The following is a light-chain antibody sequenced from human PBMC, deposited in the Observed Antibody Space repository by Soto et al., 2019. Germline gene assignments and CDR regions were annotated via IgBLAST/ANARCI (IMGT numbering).Light chain of an antibody. V-gene: IGLV8-61*01. CDR2: RTN. CDR1: SGSVSTNYY. J-gene: IGLJ2*01. CDR3: VLYMGSVPV. Sequence: QAVVTQEPSFSVSPGGTVTLTCHLSSGSVSTNYYPSWYQQTPGQAPRTLIYRTNTRSSGVPDRFSGSILGNKAALTITGAQADDESDYYCVLYMGSVPVFGGGTKLTVL.